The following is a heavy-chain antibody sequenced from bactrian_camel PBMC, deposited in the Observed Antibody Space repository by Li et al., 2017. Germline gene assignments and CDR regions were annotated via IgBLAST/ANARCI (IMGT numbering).Heavy chain of an antibody. CDR1: GITFSRYD. V-gene: IGHV3S1*01. D-gene: IGHD7*01. CDR2: ITSLPSLFRTA. CDR3: AAAAGLFGGTCVDVRSVDY. Sequence: HVQLVESGGGLVQPGESLRLSCVASGITFSRYDMSWVRQPPGKEVEWVAGITSLPSLFRTASYADSVKGRFTISQDNAKNTLYLQMNSLNTEDTAMYYCAAAAGLFGGTCVDVRSVDYWGQGTQVTVS. J-gene: IGHJ4*01.